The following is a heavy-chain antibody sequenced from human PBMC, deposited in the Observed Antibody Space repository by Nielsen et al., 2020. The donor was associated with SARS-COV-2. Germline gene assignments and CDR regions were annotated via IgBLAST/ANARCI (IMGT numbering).Heavy chain of an antibody. J-gene: IGHJ5*02. Sequence: SETLSLTCTVSGGSISVEDYYWGWIRQPPGKGLEWIAIINYRGPAYQTPSLKSRVTISVDTSKNQFSLNLSTVTAADTAVYYCARLKAHSDWFDPWSQGTLVTVSS. V-gene: IGHV4-39*01. CDR1: GGSISVEDYY. CDR3: ARLKAHSDWFDP. CDR2: INYRGPA.